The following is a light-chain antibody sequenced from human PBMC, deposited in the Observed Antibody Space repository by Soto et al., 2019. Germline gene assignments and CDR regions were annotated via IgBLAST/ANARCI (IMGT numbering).Light chain of an antibody. Sequence: EIVMTQSPATLSVSPGERVTLSCRASQSVSSDLVWYQQKPGQAPRLLIYGASTRATGIPVRFSGSGSGTEFTLTISSLQSEDFAVYYCQQYNNWPLTFGGGTKVDI. V-gene: IGKV3-15*01. J-gene: IGKJ4*01. CDR3: QQYNNWPLT. CDR2: GAS. CDR1: QSVSSD.